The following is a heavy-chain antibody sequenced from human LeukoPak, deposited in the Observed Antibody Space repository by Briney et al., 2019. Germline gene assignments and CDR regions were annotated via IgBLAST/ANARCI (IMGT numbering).Heavy chain of an antibody. D-gene: IGHD3-22*01. CDR3: AKDSTGYSSGFLVY. V-gene: IGHV3-23*01. CDR2: ISGSGGST. CDR1: GFTFSTYA. J-gene: IGHJ4*02. Sequence: PGGSLKLSCAASGFTFSTYAMSWVRQAPGKGLEWVSAISGSGGSTYYADSVKGRFTISRDNSKDTLYLQMNSLRAEDTAIYYCAKDSTGYSSGFLVYWGQGTLVTVSS.